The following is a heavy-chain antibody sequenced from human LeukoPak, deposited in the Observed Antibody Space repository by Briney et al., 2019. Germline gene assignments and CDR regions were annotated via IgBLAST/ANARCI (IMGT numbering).Heavy chain of an antibody. V-gene: IGHV1-3*01. Sequence: ASVKVSCKASGYTFTNYAVNWLRQAPGQRLEWMGWINAGNGDTKFSRNYQARVTITRDASVSTAYMELSSLTSEDTAVYFCARGLWSAHRREYYFDSWGQGTLVTVSS. CDR2: INAGNGDT. J-gene: IGHJ4*02. CDR1: GYTFTNYA. CDR3: ARGLWSAHRREYYFDS. D-gene: IGHD3-3*01.